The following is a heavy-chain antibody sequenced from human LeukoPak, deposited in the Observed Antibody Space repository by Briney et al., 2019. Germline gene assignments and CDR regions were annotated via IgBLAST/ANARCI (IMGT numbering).Heavy chain of an antibody. CDR2: ISGSGGST. D-gene: IGHD3-22*01. CDR1: GFTFSSYA. CDR3: AKGNTMIVVDIPDY. V-gene: IGHV3-23*01. Sequence: SGGSLRLSCAASGFTFSSYAMSWVRQAPGKGLEWVSAISGSGGSTYYADSVKGRFTISRDNSKNTLYLQMNSLRAEDTAVYYCAKGNTMIVVDIPDYWGQGTLVTVSS. J-gene: IGHJ4*02.